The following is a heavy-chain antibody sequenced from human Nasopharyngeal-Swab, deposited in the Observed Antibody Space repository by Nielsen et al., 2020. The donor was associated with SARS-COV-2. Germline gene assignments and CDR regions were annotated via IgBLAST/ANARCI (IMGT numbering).Heavy chain of an antibody. CDR3: AKSTGNYYYYYGVEV. J-gene: IGHJ6*02. CDR2: ISWNSANI. D-gene: IGHD3-10*01. V-gene: IGHV3-9*03. Sequence: WIRQPPGKGLEWISGISWNSANIGYADSVKGRFTNSRDNAKNSLHLQMNSLRAEDMAVYYCAKSTGNYYYYYGVEVWGQGTTVTVSS.